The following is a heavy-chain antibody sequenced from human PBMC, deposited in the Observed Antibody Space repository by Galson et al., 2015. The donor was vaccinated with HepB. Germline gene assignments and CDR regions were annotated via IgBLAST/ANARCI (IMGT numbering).Heavy chain of an antibody. CDR3: ARLEGAGHIVATGEFDY. CDR2: ISVSGNTI. V-gene: IGHV3-48*02. Sequence: SLRLSCAASGFTFSGCGMNWVRQAPGKGLEWVSFISVSGNTIYYADSVKGRFTISRDNAKNSLFLQMNSLRDEDTAVYYCARLEGAGHIVATGEFDYWGQGTLVTVSS. J-gene: IGHJ4*02. D-gene: IGHD5-12*01. CDR1: GFTFSGCG.